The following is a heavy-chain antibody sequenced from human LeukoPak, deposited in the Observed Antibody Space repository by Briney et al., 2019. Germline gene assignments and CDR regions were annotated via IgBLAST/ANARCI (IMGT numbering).Heavy chain of an antibody. V-gene: IGHV4-4*07. D-gene: IGHD7-27*01. Sequence: SXTLSLTCTVXXGSISSYYWSWIRQPAGKGLEWIGRIYTSGSTNYNPSLKSRVTMSVDTSKNQFSLKLSSVTAADTAVYYCARDLALGTVTDWFDPWGQGTLVTVSS. CDR3: ARDLALGTVTDWFDP. CDR1: XGSISSYY. CDR2: IYTSGST. J-gene: IGHJ5*02.